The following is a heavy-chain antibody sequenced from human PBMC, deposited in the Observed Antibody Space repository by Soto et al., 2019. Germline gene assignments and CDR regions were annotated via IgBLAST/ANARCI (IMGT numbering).Heavy chain of an antibody. V-gene: IGHV4-59*01. CDR1: GGSISSYY. Sequence: SETLSLTCTVSGGSISSYYWSWIRQPPGKGLEWIGYIYYSGSTNYNPSLKSRVTISVDTSKNQFSLKLSSVTAADTAVYYCARLGGGYDILTGFPDYWGQGTLVTVSS. D-gene: IGHD3-9*01. CDR2: IYYSGST. J-gene: IGHJ4*02. CDR3: ARLGGGYDILTGFPDY.